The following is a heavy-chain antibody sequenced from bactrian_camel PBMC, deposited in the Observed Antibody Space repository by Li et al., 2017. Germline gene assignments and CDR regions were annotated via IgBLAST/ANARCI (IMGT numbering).Heavy chain of an antibody. CDR2: IYIEPGKSTT. CDR3: SMDYGSGMWDV. CDR1: GNTFSEYC. D-gene: IGHD2*01. Sequence: VQLVESGGGSVQAGGSLALSCTASGNTFSEYCVGWFRRAPGKEREGVAEIYIEPGKSTTYYADSVKGRFTVSRDSAQNTLYLQMNRLRPEDTAMYYCSMDYGSGMWDVWGRGTQVTVS. J-gene: IGHJ4*01. V-gene: IGHV3S6*01.